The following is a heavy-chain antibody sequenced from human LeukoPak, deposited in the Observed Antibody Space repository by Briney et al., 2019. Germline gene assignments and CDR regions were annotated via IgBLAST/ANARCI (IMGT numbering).Heavy chain of an antibody. J-gene: IGHJ4*02. D-gene: IGHD6-13*01. CDR3: ASQIAAAGTEPFDY. V-gene: IGHV3-21*01. Sequence: GGSLRLSCAASGFTFSSYSMNWVRQAPGKGLEWVSSISSSSSYIYYADSVKGRFTISRDNAKNSLYLQMNSLRAEDTAVYYCASQIAAAGTEPFDYWGQGTLVTVSS. CDR2: ISSSSSYI. CDR1: GFTFSSYS.